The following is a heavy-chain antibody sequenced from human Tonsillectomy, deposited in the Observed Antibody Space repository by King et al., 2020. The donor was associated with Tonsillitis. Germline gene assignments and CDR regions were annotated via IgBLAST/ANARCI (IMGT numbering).Heavy chain of an antibody. Sequence: QRQESGPGLVKPSETLSLTCTVSGGSISSSSYYWGWIRQPPGQGLEWIGSIYYSGSTYYNPSLKSRVTISVDTSKNQFSLKLSSVTAADTAVYYCARHEGSGNYDSSGYYYWGQGTLVTVSS. D-gene: IGHD3-22*01. J-gene: IGHJ4*02. CDR2: IYYSGST. CDR3: ARHEGSGNYDSSGYYY. V-gene: IGHV4-39*01. CDR1: GGSISSSSYY.